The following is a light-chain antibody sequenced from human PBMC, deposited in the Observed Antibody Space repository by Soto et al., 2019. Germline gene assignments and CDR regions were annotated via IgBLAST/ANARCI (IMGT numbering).Light chain of an antibody. CDR1: QSISSW. J-gene: IGKJ1*01. CDR2: DAS. CDR3: QQYNSYST. V-gene: IGKV1-5*01. Sequence: DIQMTQSPSTLSASVGDRVTITCRASQSISSWLDWYQQKPGKAPKLLIYDASRLESGVPSRFSGSGSGTEFTLTISSLQPDDFATYYCQQYNSYSTFGQGTKVEIK.